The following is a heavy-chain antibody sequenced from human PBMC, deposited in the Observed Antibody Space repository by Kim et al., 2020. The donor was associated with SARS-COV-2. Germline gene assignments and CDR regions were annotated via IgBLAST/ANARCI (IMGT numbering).Heavy chain of an antibody. Sequence: GGSLRLSCVASGFTFSTSPMGWVRQAPGEGLEWVSRISWDGTRTYYADSVKGRVTMSSDKSKNTVYLHMNSMRVEDTAVYYCAKGVTNRGLDYSGHGAQV. J-gene: IGHJ4*01. CDR1: GFTFSTSP. CDR2: ISWDGTRT. D-gene: IGHD4-17*01. CDR3: AKGVTNRGLDY. V-gene: IGHV3-23*01.